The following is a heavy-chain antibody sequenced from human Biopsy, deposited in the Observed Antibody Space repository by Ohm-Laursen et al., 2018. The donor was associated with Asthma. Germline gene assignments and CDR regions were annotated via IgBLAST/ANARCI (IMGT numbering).Heavy chain of an antibody. CDR2: IYYSGST. Sequence: TLSFTCAVSYCSITSGGYYWTWIRQHPGKGLEWIGFIYYSGSTYYNPSLKSRVSISIDTSKNQFSLKLSSVTAADTAVYYCARAQDYYDSRGYYRSFDYWGQGTLVTVSS. J-gene: IGHJ4*02. V-gene: IGHV4-31*11. D-gene: IGHD3-22*01. CDR3: ARAQDYYDSRGYYRSFDY. CDR1: YCSITSGGYY.